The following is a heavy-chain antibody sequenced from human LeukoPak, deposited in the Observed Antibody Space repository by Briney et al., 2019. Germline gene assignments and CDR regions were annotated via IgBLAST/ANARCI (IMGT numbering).Heavy chain of an antibody. CDR2: INHSGST. V-gene: IGHV4-34*01. CDR3: ARRGGAYDFWSGYFYYFDY. D-gene: IGHD3-3*01. CDR1: GGSFSGYY. J-gene: IGHJ4*02. Sequence: PSETLSLTCAVYGGSFSGYYWSWIRQPPGKGLEWIGEINHSGSTNYNPSLKSRVTISVDTSKNQFSLKLSSVTAAVTAVYYCARRGGAYDFWSGYFYYFDYWGQGTLVTVSS.